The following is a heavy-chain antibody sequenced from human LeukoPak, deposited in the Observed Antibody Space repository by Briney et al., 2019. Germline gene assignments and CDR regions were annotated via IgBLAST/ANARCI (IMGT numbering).Heavy chain of an antibody. CDR2: RKSTGDT. D-gene: IGHD3-10*01. V-gene: IGHV4-59*08. CDR1: GDSISAYY. CDR3: ARHKNSGTYPLDY. J-gene: IGHJ4*02. Sequence: PSETLSLTCTVSGDSISAYYWSWIRQPPGKRLEWIAYRKSTGDTNYNPSLKSRVTSSIDTSRNLFSLKLSSVTAADTAVYYCARHKNSGTYPLDYWGQGTLVTVSS.